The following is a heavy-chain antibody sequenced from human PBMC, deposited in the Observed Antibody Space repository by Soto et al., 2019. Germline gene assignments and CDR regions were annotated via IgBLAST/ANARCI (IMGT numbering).Heavy chain of an antibody. D-gene: IGHD3-10*01. CDR1: GFIFNKYA. Sequence: GGSLRLSCAASGFIFNKYAMTWVRQAPGKGLEWVSTISGRGVSTYHADSVKGRFTTSRDNSKNTLFLQMSSLRAEDTAVYYCAKDILDYSDSWYLDFWGQGTLVTVSP. V-gene: IGHV3-23*01. CDR3: AKDILDYSDSWYLDF. CDR2: ISGRGVST. J-gene: IGHJ4*02.